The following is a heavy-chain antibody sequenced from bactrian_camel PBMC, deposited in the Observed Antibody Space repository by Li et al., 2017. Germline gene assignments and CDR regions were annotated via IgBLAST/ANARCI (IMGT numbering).Heavy chain of an antibody. CDR2: ISSGSAIT. Sequence: HVQLVESGGGLGQPGGSLRLSCAASGLTFRSEWMYWVRQAPGKGLEWVSAISSGSAITSYADSVKGRFTISRDNAKNTVYLQMNSLKPEDTAVYYCAADDGGSSPERVTDFGYWGQGTQVTVS. CDR3: AADDGGSSPERVTDFGY. CDR1: GLTFRSEW. D-gene: IGHD6*01. V-gene: IGHV3S26*01. J-gene: IGHJ6*01.